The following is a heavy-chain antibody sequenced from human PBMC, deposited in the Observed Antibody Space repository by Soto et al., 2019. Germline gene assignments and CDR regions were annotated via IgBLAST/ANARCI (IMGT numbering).Heavy chain of an antibody. D-gene: IGHD5-12*01. J-gene: IGHJ3*02. V-gene: IGHV3-21*01. CDR2: ISSSSSYI. CDR3: ARDRAVGDGYNDAFDI. CDR1: GFTFSSYS. Sequence: PVGSLRLSCAASGFTFSSYSMNWVRQAPGKGLEWVSSISSSSSYIYYADSVKGRFTISRDNAKNSLYLQMNSLRAEDTAVYYCARDRAVGDGYNDAFDIWGQGTMVTVSS.